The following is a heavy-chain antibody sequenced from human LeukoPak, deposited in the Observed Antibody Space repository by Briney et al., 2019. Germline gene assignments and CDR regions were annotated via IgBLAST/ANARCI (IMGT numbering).Heavy chain of an antibody. CDR2: ISSFGST. Sequence: SETLSLTCSVSDDSFSTHYWTWIRHPPGKGLEGIGYISSFGSTNYNPSLKSRFTITVDTSKKQFSLKMTSVTAADTAVYYCARDPTTVTKGFDVWGQGTMVTVSS. V-gene: IGHV4-59*11. J-gene: IGHJ3*01. CDR1: DDSFSTHY. CDR3: ARDPTTVTKGFDV. D-gene: IGHD4-17*01.